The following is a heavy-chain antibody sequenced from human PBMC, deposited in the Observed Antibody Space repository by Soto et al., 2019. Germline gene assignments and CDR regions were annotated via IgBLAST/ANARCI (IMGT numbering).Heavy chain of an antibody. CDR3: ARESYYGSGSQGNWFDP. Sequence: QVQLVQSGAEVKKPGSSVKVSCKASGGTFSSYTISWVRQAPGQGLEWMGRIIPILGIANYAQKFQGRVTITADKSTSTAYMELSSLRSEDTAVYYCARESYYGSGSQGNWFDPWGQGTLVTVSS. D-gene: IGHD3-10*01. CDR1: GGTFSSYT. V-gene: IGHV1-69*08. J-gene: IGHJ5*02. CDR2: IIPILGIA.